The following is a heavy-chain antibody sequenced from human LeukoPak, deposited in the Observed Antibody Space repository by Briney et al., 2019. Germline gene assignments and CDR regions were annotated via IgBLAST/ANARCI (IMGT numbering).Heavy chain of an antibody. CDR2: INHSGST. Sequence: PSETLSLTCAVYGGSFSGYYWSWIRQPPGKGLEWIGEINHSGSTNYNPSLKSRVTISVDTSKNQFSLKLSSVTAADTAVYYCARSNAPWLVLHWFDPWGQGTLVTVSS. CDR1: GGSFSGYY. J-gene: IGHJ5*02. CDR3: ARSNAPWLVLHWFDP. D-gene: IGHD6-19*01. V-gene: IGHV4-34*01.